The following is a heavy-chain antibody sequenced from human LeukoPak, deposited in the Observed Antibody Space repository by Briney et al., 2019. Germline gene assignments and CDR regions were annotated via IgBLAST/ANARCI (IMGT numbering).Heavy chain of an antibody. CDR1: GGTFSSYA. J-gene: IGHJ4*02. D-gene: IGHD4-17*01. V-gene: IGHV1-69*06. Sequence: SVKVSCKASGGTFSSYAISWVRQAPGQGLEWMGGIIPIFGTANYAQKFQGRVTITADKSTSTAYMELSSLRSEDTAVHYCASSDGDYGINYFDYWGQGTLVTVSS. CDR3: ASSDGDYGINYFDY. CDR2: IIPIFGTA.